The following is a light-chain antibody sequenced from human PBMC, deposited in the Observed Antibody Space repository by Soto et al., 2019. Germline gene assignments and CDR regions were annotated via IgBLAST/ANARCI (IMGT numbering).Light chain of an antibody. V-gene: IGLV2-8*01. CDR2: EVS. J-gene: IGLJ2*01. Sequence: QSALSQPPSASGSPGQSVTISCTGTSSDVGGYNYVSWYQQHPGKAPKLMIYEVSKRPSGVPDRFSGSKSGNTASLTVSGLQPEDDSNYYCSSYAGSNNVLFGGGTKLTVL. CDR3: SSYAGSNNVL. CDR1: SSDVGGYNY.